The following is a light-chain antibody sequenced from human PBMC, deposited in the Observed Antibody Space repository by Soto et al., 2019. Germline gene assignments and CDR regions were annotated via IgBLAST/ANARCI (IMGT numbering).Light chain of an antibody. V-gene: IGKV1-13*02. CDR1: QGISSA. CDR2: DAS. J-gene: IGKJ2*01. Sequence: AIQLTQSPSPLSASVGDRVTITCRASQGISSALAWYQQKPGKAPKLLIYDASSLQSGVPSRFSGSGSRTDFTLTISSLQTEDFAPYYCLQFNSYPGTFGQGTKLEIK. CDR3: LQFNSYPGT.